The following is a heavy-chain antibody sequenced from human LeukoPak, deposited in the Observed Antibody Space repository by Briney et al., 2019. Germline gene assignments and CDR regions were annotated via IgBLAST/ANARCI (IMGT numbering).Heavy chain of an antibody. J-gene: IGHJ4*02. CDR3: ARGVYIAAAQYGY. V-gene: IGHV4-59*01. Sequence: KPSETLSLTCTVSCGSISIYYWSWIRQPPGKGLEWMGYIYYSGTTNYNPSLKSRVTISVDTSKNQFSLKLSAVTAADTAVYYCARGVYIAAAQYGYWGQGTLVTVSS. CDR2: IYYSGTT. CDR1: CGSISIYY. D-gene: IGHD6-13*01.